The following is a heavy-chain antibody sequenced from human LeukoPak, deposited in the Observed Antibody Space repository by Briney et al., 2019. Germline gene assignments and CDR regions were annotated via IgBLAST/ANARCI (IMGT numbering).Heavy chain of an antibody. CDR1: GLTFSNYW. CDR3: ARKGGTRGPLNY. CDR2: IKQDGSET. V-gene: IGHV3-7*01. D-gene: IGHD2-8*01. Sequence: GGSLRLSCAAFGLTFSNYWMSWVRQAPGKGLEWVANIKQDGSETYYVDSVKGRFTISRDNAKNSLFLQMNSLTAEDTAVYYCARKGGTRGPLNYWGQGTLVTVSS. J-gene: IGHJ4*02.